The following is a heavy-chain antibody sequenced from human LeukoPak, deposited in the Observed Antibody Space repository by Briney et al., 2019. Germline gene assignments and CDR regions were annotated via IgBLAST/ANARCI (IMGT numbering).Heavy chain of an antibody. Sequence: ASVKVSCKASGYIFTSYGISWVRQAPGQGLEWMGWINPNSGGTNYAQKFQGRVTMTRDTSISTAYMELSRLRSDDTAVYYCARGGGITYPPDYWGQGTLVTVSS. D-gene: IGHD1-14*01. CDR2: INPNSGGT. J-gene: IGHJ4*02. V-gene: IGHV1-2*02. CDR1: GYIFTSYG. CDR3: ARGGGITYPPDY.